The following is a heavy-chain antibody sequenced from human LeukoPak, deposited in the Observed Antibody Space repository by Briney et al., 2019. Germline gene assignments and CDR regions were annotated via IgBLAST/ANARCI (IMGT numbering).Heavy chain of an antibody. CDR2: ISYDGSNK. CDR3: ARAYSSGWYRAFDY. J-gene: IGHJ4*02. CDR1: GFTFSSYA. V-gene: IGHV3-30-3*01. Sequence: GRSLRLSCAASGFTFSSYAMHWVRQAPGKGLEWVAVISYDGSNKYYADSVKGRFTISRDNSKNTLYPQMNSLRAEDTAVYYCARAYSSGWYRAFDYWGQGTLVTVSS. D-gene: IGHD6-19*01.